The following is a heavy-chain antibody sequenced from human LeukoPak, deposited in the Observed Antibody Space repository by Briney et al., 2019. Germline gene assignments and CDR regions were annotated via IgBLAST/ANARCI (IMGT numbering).Heavy chain of an antibody. J-gene: IGHJ4*02. CDR2: ITTSDGNT. D-gene: IGHD7-27*01. CDR1: GFTFSSYG. Sequence: GGSLRLSCAASGFTFSSYGMHWVRQAPGKGLEWVSTITTSDGNTYYADSVKGRFTVSRDNSKNTLFLQMNSLRAEDTAVYYCAKDGGLWVSAHWGDSWGRGTLVTVSS. CDR3: AKDGGLWVSAHWGDS. V-gene: IGHV3-23*01.